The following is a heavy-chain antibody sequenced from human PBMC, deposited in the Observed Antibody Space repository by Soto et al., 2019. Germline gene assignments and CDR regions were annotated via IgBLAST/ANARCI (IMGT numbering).Heavy chain of an antibody. Sequence: SETLSLTCTVSGDSISSGNKYWSWIRQPPGKGLEWIGYIYSSGSTYYNPSLKSRLSISLHTSDNQFSLKFDSVTDADSAAYYCARVPSPFDYYYAMDVWGHGTTVTVSS. D-gene: IGHD3-16*01. CDR1: GDSISSGNKY. CDR2: IYSSGST. V-gene: IGHV4-30-4*01. J-gene: IGHJ6*02. CDR3: ARVPSPFDYYYAMDV.